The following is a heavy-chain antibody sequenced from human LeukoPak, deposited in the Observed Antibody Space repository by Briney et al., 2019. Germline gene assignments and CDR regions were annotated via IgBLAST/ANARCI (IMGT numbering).Heavy chain of an antibody. CDR1: GGSISSYY. CDR3: AKIRFLEWLLSPGGYFDY. V-gene: IGHV4-59*01. Sequence: SELLSLTCTVSGGSISSYYWSWIRQPPGKGLEWIGYIYFNGSTNYNPSLKSRVTISVDTSKNQFSLKLSSVTAADTAVYYCAKIRFLEWLLSPGGYFDYWGQGTLVTVSS. J-gene: IGHJ4*02. D-gene: IGHD3-3*01. CDR2: IYFNGST.